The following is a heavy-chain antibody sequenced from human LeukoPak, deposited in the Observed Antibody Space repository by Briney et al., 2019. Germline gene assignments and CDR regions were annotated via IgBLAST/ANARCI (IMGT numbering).Heavy chain of an antibody. D-gene: IGHD5-12*01. CDR1: GFTFSSYS. Sequence: GSLRLSCAASGFTFSSYSMNWVRQAPGKGLEWVSSISSSSSYIYYADSVKGRFTISRDNAKNSLYLQMNSLRAEDTAVYYCARGLIVATIMDYYYGMDVWGQGTTVTVSS. V-gene: IGHV3-21*01. CDR2: ISSSSSYI. J-gene: IGHJ6*02. CDR3: ARGLIVATIMDYYYGMDV.